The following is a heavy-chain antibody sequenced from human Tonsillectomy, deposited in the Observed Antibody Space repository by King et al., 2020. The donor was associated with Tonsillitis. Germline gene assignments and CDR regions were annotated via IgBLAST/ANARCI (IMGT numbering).Heavy chain of an antibody. J-gene: IGHJ6*03. CDR2: IRSKAYGGTS. CDR3: TRVGITMVRGASPKYYYYYMDV. V-gene: IGHV3-49*04. Sequence: QLVQSGGGLVQPGRSLRLSCTASGFTFGDYAMSWVRQAPGKGLEWVTFIRSKAYGGTSEYAASVKGRFTLSRDDTKSIAYLQMKSLKTEDTAVYYCTRVGITMVRGASPKYYYYYMDVWGKGTTVTVSS. D-gene: IGHD3-10*01. CDR1: GFTFGDYA.